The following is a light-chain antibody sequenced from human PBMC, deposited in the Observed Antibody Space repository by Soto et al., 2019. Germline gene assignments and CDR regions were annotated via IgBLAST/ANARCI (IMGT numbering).Light chain of an antibody. CDR3: QQYSSSPLT. J-gene: IGKJ4*01. V-gene: IGKV3-20*01. Sequence: EIVMTQSPATLSVSPGERATLSCRASQSVSSSYLAWYQQKPGQAPRLLIYGASSRATGIPDRFSGSGSGTDFTLTISRLEPEDFAVYYCQQYSSSPLTFGGGTKVDI. CDR2: GAS. CDR1: QSVSSSY.